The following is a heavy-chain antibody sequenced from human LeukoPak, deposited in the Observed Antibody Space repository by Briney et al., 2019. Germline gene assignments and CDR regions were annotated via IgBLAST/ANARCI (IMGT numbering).Heavy chain of an antibody. D-gene: IGHD1-14*01. CDR1: GDSVSSNSAA. Sequence: SQTLSLTCAISGDSVSSNSAAWSWISQSPSRGLEWLGRTYYRSTWYNDYAVSVKSRITINPDTSKNQFSLQLNSVTPEDTAVYYCARDYRTYMDVWGEGTTVTVSS. CDR2: TYYRSTWYN. V-gene: IGHV6-1*01. J-gene: IGHJ6*03. CDR3: ARDYRTYMDV.